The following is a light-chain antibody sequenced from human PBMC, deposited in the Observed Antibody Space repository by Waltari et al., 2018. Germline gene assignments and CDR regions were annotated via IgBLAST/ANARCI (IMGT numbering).Light chain of an antibody. Sequence: QSALTQPASVSGSPGQSITISCTGTSSALGAYTYVSWYQQHPGKAPQLMIFDVSNRPSGVSNRFSGSKSGNTASLTISGLQAEDEADYYCSSYISSSTLELFGGGTSLTVL. CDR3: SSYISSSTLEL. J-gene: IGLJ2*01. CDR1: SSALGAYTY. CDR2: DVS. V-gene: IGLV2-14*03.